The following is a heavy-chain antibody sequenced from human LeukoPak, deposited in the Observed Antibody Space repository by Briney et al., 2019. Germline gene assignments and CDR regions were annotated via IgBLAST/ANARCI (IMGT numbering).Heavy chain of an antibody. V-gene: IGHV3-53*01. Sequence: GGSLRLSCAASGFTVSSNHMSWVRQAPGKGLEWVSVIYSGGSTYYADSVKGRFTISRDNSKNTLFLDMSDLRVEDTAVYYCARDLSAAFDFWGQGVLVTVSS. CDR2: IYSGGST. J-gene: IGHJ4*02. CDR3: ARDLSAAFDF. D-gene: IGHD6-19*01. CDR1: GFTVSSNH.